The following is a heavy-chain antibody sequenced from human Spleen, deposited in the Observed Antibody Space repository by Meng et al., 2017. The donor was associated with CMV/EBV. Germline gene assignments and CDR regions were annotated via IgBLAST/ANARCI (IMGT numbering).Heavy chain of an antibody. CDR1: GFTFSSYA. Sequence: SGFTFSSYAMSWVRQAPGKGLEWVSVIYSGGSSTYYADSVKGRFTISRDNSKNTLYLQMNSLRAEDTAVYYCAKGCSTTKCYGPNDSWGQGTLVTVSS. CDR2: IYSGGSST. J-gene: IGHJ4*02. V-gene: IGHV3-23*03. D-gene: IGHD2-2*01. CDR3: AKGCSTTKCYGPNDS.